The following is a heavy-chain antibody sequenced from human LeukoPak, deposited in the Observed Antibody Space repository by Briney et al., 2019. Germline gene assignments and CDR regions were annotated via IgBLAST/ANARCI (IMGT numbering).Heavy chain of an antibody. D-gene: IGHD1-26*01. Sequence: GGSLRLSCAASGFTFSTYAMSWVRQAPGKGLEWVSGINWNGGSTGYADSVKGRFTISRDNAKNSLYLQMNSLRAEDTALYYCARAVILGAGDAFDIWGQGTMVTVSS. CDR3: ARAVILGAGDAFDI. J-gene: IGHJ3*02. V-gene: IGHV3-20*04. CDR1: GFTFSTYA. CDR2: INWNGGST.